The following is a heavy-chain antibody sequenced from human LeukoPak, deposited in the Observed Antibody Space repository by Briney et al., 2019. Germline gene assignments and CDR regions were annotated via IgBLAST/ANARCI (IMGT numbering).Heavy chain of an antibody. V-gene: IGHV4-30-4*01. CDR1: GGSISSGDYY. J-gene: IGHJ4*02. CDR2: IYYSGST. D-gene: IGHD3-22*01. Sequence: SETLSLTCTVSGGSISSGDYYWRWIRQPPGKGLEWIGYIYYSGSTYYNPSLKSRVTISVDTSKNQFSLKLSSVTAADTAVYYCARVPRYYDSSGYFQGYFDYWGQGTLVTVSS. CDR3: ARVPRYYDSSGYFQGYFDY.